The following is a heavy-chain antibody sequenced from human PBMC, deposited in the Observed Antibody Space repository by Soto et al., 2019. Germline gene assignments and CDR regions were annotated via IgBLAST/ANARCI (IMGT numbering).Heavy chain of an antibody. D-gene: IGHD6-19*01. CDR3: ARAGPVAGNHAFDI. CDR1: GGSFSSYA. J-gene: IGHJ3*02. Sequence: QVQLVQSGAEVKKPGSSVKVSCKASGGSFSSYAISWVRQAPVQGLEWMGGIIPIFGTATYAQKFQGRVTIIADKSTSTAYMVLSSLRTEDTAVYYCARAGPVAGNHAFDIWGQGTLVTVSS. V-gene: IGHV1-69*06. CDR2: IIPIFGTA.